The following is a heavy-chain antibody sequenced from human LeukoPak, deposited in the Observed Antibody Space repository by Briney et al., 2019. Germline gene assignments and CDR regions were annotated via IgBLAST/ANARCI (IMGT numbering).Heavy chain of an antibody. D-gene: IGHD3-10*01. Sequence: ASVTVSCKASGYIFTNYYMHWVRQPPGQGLEWMGTINPSGGSTTYAQKFQGRVTMTRDTSTSTVYMELSSLRSEDTAVYYCARDHGSAYYRAPRHWGQGTLVTVSS. CDR2: INPSGGST. CDR1: GYIFTNYY. J-gene: IGHJ4*02. CDR3: ARDHGSAYYRAPRH. V-gene: IGHV1-46*01.